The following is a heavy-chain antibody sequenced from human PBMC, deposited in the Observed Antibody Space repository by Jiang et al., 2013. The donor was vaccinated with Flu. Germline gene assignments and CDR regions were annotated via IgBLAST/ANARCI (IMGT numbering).Heavy chain of an antibody. CDR3: ARGDSGAYYFDSSGYYLADYFDY. J-gene: IGHJ4*02. CDR2: STLAMVT. D-gene: IGHD3-22*01. V-gene: IGHV1-3*01. Sequence: HWVRQAPDKGLSGWDGSTLAMVTQISQKFQGRVTITRDTSASTAYMELSSLRSEDTAVYYCARGDSGAYYFDSSGYYLADYFDYWGQGTLVTVSS.